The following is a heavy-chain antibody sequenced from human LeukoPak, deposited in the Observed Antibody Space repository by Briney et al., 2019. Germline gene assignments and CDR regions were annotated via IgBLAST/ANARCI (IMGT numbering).Heavy chain of an antibody. CDR2: IYYSGST. CDR3: ASSGGYDILTGYWVDY. V-gene: IGHV4-59*01. J-gene: IGHJ4*02. Sequence: SETLSLTCTVSGGSISSYYWSWIRQSPGKGLEWIGYIYYSGSTNYNPSLKSRVTISVDTSKNQFSLKLSSVTAADTAVYYCASSGGYDILTGYWVDYWGQGTLVTVSS. CDR1: GGSISSYY. D-gene: IGHD3-9*01.